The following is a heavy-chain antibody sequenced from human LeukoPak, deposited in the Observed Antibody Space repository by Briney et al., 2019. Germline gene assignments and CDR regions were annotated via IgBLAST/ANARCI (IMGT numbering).Heavy chain of an antibody. CDR1: GVSISSSNSY. CDR3: ARQTGSGLFILP. Sequence: PSETLSLTCTVSGVSISSSNSYWGWIRQPPGKGLEWIGSIHYSGNTYYNASLKSQVSISIDTSKNQFSLKLTSVTAADTAVYYCARQTGSGLFILPRGQGTLVTVSS. V-gene: IGHV4-39*01. CDR2: IHYSGNT. J-gene: IGHJ4*02. D-gene: IGHD3/OR15-3a*01.